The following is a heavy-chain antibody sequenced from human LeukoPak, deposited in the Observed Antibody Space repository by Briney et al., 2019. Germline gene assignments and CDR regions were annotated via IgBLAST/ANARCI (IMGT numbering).Heavy chain of an antibody. Sequence: QGLEWMGLINPSCCSTSYAQKFQGRVTMTRDTSTSTVYMELSSLRSEDTAVYYCAREADYWGQGTLVTVSS. CDR2: INPSCCST. V-gene: IGHV1-46*01. J-gene: IGHJ4*02. CDR3: AREADY.